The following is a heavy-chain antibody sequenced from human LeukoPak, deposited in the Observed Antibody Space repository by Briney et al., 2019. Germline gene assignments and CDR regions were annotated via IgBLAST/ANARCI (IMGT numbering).Heavy chain of an antibody. J-gene: IGHJ4*02. V-gene: IGHV4-39*01. Sequence: SETLSLTCTVSGGSISSSSYYWGWIRQPPGKGLEWIGSIYYGGSTYYNPSLKSRVTISVDTSKNQFSLNLSSVTAADTAVYYCARPRSSSPYNYFDYWGQGTLVTVSS. CDR1: GGSISSSSYY. CDR2: IYYGGST. CDR3: ARPRSSSPYNYFDY. D-gene: IGHD6-6*01.